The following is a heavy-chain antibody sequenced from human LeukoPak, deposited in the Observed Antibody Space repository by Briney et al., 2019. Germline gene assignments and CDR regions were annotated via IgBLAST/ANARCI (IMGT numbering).Heavy chain of an antibody. CDR1: GYTFTSYG. J-gene: IGHJ6*02. V-gene: IGHV1-18*01. CDR2: ISAYNGNT. D-gene: IGHD2-2*01. Sequence: ASVKVSCKASGYTFTSYGISWVRQAPGQGLEWMGWISAYNGNTNYAQKLQGRVTMTTDTSTSTAYMELSRLRSDDTAVYYCARDRMVGTVVPAAKVWASGMDVWGQGTTVTVSS. CDR3: ARDRMVGTVVPAAKVWASGMDV.